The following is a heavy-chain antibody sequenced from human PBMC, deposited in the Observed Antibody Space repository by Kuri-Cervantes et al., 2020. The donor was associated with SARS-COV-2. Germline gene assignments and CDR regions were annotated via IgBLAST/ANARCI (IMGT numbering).Heavy chain of an antibody. CDR1: GYTFRNYG. V-gene: IGHV1-18*04. J-gene: IGHJ6*02. Sequence: ASVKVSCKASGYTFRNYGISWVRQAPGQGLEWMGWISAYNGNTNYAQKFQGRVTMTTDTSTSTAYMDLRSLRSDDTAVYYCARSGSAPYYYYGMDVWGQGTTVTVSS. CDR2: ISAYNGNT. CDR3: ARSGSAPYYYYGMDV. D-gene: IGHD3-10*01.